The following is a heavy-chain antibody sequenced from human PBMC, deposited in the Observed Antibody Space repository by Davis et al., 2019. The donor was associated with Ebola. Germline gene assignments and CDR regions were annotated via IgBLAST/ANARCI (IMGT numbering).Heavy chain of an antibody. Sequence: ASVKVSCKASGYTFTSYTISWVRQAPGQGLEWMGWISAYNGNTNYAQKLQGRVTMTTDTSTSTAYMELRSLRSDDTAVYYCARDGSIVVVVAATGNYYYGMDVWGKGTTVTVSS. V-gene: IGHV1-18*01. CDR2: ISAYNGNT. CDR1: GYTFTSYT. CDR3: ARDGSIVVVVAATGNYYYGMDV. D-gene: IGHD2-15*01. J-gene: IGHJ6*04.